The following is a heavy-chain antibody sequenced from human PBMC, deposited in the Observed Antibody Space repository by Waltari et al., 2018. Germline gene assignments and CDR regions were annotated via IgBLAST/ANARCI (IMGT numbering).Heavy chain of an antibody. CDR2: ITVNGDST. CDR1: GLTFSDYP. J-gene: IGHJ4*02. Sequence: EVQLVESGGGLVQPGGSLRLSCTASGLTFSDYPMHWVRQAPGKGLEYVSSITVNGDSTYYANSVKGRFTISRDNSKNTLYLQMGSLRAEDMAVYYCARDKMGASDYWGQGTLVTVSS. V-gene: IGHV3-64*01. CDR3: ARDKMGASDY. D-gene: IGHD1-26*01.